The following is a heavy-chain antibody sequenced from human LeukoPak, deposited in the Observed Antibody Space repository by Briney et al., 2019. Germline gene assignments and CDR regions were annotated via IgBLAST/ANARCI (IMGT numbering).Heavy chain of an antibody. CDR1: GYSISSGYY. CDR3: ARTSGSGSYYLDY. Sequence: NSSEPLSLTCAVSGYSISSGYYWGWIRQPPGKGLDWIGSIYHSGTTYYNPSLKSRVTISVDTSKNQFSLKLSSVTAADTAVYYCARTSGSGSYYLDYWGQGTLVTVSS. V-gene: IGHV4-38-2*01. CDR2: IYHSGTT. J-gene: IGHJ4*02. D-gene: IGHD3-10*01.